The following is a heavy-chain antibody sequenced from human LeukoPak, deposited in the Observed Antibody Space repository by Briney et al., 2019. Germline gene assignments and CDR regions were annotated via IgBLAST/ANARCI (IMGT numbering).Heavy chain of an antibody. CDR1: GGTFSSYA. CDR3: ARGRGITIFGVANWFDP. CDR2: IIPIFGTA. D-gene: IGHD3-3*01. Sequence: GASVKVSCKASGGTFSSYAISWVRQAPGQGLEWMGGIIPIFGTANYAQKFQGRVTITTDESTSTAYMELSSLRSDDTAVYYCARGRGITIFGVANWFDPWGQGTLVTVSS. V-gene: IGHV1-69*05. J-gene: IGHJ5*02.